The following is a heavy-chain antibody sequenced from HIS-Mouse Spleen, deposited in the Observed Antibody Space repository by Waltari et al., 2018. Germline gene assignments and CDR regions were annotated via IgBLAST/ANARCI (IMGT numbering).Heavy chain of an antibody. J-gene: IGHJ3*02. V-gene: IGHV3-7*01. D-gene: IGHD6-13*01. Sequence: EVQLVESGGGLVQPGGSLRLSCAASGCTFSRYWMSWFRQAPGTGLERGANRKQDGSEKYYVDSVKGRFTTSRDNAKNSLYLQMNSLRAEDTAVYYCARVGRGGSSWYKAFDIWGQGTMVTVSS. CDR1: GCTFSRYW. CDR3: ARVGRGGSSWYKAFDI. CDR2: RKQDGSEK.